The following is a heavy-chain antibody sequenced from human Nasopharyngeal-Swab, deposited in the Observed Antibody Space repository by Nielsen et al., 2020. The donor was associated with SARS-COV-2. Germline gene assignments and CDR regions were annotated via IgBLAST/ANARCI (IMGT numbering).Heavy chain of an antibody. D-gene: IGHD2-8*01. J-gene: IGHJ6*03. Sequence: GGSLRLSCEASGFTFSTYTMNWVRQAPGKGLEWVSSITSYSTYMYYADSVKGRFTISRDNAKNSLYLQMNSLRAEDTAVYYCARSYCSNDVCREYSYYYYMDVWGKGTTVTVSS. CDR1: GFTFSTYT. CDR3: ARSYCSNDVCREYSYYYYMDV. CDR2: ITSYSTYM. V-gene: IGHV3-21*01.